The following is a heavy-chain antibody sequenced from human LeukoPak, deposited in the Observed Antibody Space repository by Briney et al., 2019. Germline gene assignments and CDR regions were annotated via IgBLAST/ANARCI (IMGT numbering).Heavy chain of an antibody. CDR3: ARYSSGWIYYFDC. V-gene: IGHV4-59*01. CDR2: IYYSGST. CDR1: GGSISSYY. J-gene: IGHJ4*02. Sequence: PSETLSLTCTVPGGSISSYYWSWIRQPPGKGLEWIGYIYYSGSTNYNPSLKSRVTISVDTSKNQFSLKLSSVTAADTAVYYCARYSSGWIYYFDCWGQGTLVTVSS. D-gene: IGHD6-19*01.